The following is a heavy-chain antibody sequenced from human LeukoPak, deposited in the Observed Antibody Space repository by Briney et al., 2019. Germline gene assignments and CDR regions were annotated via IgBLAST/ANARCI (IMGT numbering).Heavy chain of an antibody. V-gene: IGHV4-34*01. D-gene: IGHD1-26*01. Sequence: KPSETLSLTCAVYGGSFSGYYWSWIRQPPGKGLEWIGEINHSGSTNYNPSLRSRVTISVDTSKNQFSLKLSSVTAADTAVYYCARHVVNGAVGATTTCWFDPWGQGTLVTVSS. CDR2: INHSGST. CDR1: GGSFSGYY. CDR3: ARHVVNGAVGATTTCWFDP. J-gene: IGHJ5*02.